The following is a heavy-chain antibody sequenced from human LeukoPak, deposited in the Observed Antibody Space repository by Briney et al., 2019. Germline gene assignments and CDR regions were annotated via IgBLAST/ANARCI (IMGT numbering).Heavy chain of an antibody. CDR1: GGSISSSSYY. J-gene: IGHJ3*02. D-gene: IGHD2-2*02. V-gene: IGHV4-39*01. Sequence: PSETLSLTCTVSGGSISSSSYYWGWIRQPPGKGLEWIGSIYYSGSTYYNPSLKSRVTISVDTSKNQFSLKLSSVTAADTAVYYCAVYIRGYCSSTSCYKDAFDIWGQGTMVTVSS. CDR2: IYYSGST. CDR3: AVYIRGYCSSTSCYKDAFDI.